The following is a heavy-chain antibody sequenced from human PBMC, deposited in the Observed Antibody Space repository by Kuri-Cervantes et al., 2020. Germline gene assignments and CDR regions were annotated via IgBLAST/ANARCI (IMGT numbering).Heavy chain of an antibody. V-gene: IGHV4-30-4*01. CDR3: ARISIVGAIADY. D-gene: IGHD1-26*01. J-gene: IGHJ4*02. Sequence: SETLSLTCTVSGGSISSGDYYWSWIRQHPGKGLEWIGYIYYSGSTYYNPSLKSRVTISVDTSKNQFSLKLSSVTAADTAVYYCARISIVGAIADYWGQGTLVTVSS. CDR2: IYYSGST. CDR1: GGSISSGDYY.